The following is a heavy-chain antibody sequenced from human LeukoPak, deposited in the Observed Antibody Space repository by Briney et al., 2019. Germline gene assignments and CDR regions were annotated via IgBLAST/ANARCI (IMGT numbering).Heavy chain of an antibody. CDR1: GFTFSSYA. J-gene: IGHJ4*02. CDR3: ARGGWEQQLDAYFDY. V-gene: IGHV3-23*01. D-gene: IGHD6-13*01. Sequence: GGSLRLSCAASGFTFSSYAMSWVRQAPGKGLEWVSVISGSGRTTYYADSVQGRFTISRDNSKNTLYLQMNSLRAEDTAVYYCARGGWEQQLDAYFDYWGQGTLVTVSS. CDR2: ISGSGRTT.